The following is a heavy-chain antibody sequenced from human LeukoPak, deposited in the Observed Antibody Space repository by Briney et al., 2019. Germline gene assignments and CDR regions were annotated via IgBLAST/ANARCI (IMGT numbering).Heavy chain of an antibody. D-gene: IGHD5-18*01. CDR3: ARARLPEQRGYLEFDY. Sequence: TSETLSLTCAVYGGSFSGYYWSWLRQPPGKGLEWVGEINDSGSTNYNPSLKSRVTISVDTSKNQFSLKLSSVTAADTAVYYCARARLPEQRGYLEFDYWGQGTLVTVSS. CDR2: INDSGST. J-gene: IGHJ4*02. V-gene: IGHV4-34*01. CDR1: GGSFSGYY.